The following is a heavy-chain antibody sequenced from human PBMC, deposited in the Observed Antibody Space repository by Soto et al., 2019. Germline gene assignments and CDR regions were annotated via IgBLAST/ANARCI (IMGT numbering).Heavy chain of an antibody. CDR2: IRGSGGST. J-gene: IGHJ4*02. CDR3: AKSLGITGTPFDY. V-gene: IGHV3-23*01. CDR1: GFTFSSYA. Sequence: GSLRLSCAASGFTFSSYAMSWVRQAPGKGLEWVSAIRGSGGSTYYADSVKGRFTISRDNSKNTLYLQKNSLRAEDTAVYYCAKSLGITGTPFDYWGQGTLVTVSS. D-gene: IGHD1-20*01.